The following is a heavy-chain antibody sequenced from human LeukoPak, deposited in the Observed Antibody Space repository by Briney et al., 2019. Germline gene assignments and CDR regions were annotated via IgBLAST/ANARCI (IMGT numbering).Heavy chain of an antibody. CDR1: GVSISSYY. CDR2: IYYSGST. J-gene: IGHJ4*02. CDR3: ARGSSWTDY. Sequence: ASETLSLTCTVSGVSISSYYWSWIRQPPGKGLEWIGYIYYSGSTNYNPSLKSRVTISVDTSKNQFSLKLSSATAADTAVYYCARGSSWTDYWGQGTLVTVSS. D-gene: IGHD6-13*01. V-gene: IGHV4-59*01.